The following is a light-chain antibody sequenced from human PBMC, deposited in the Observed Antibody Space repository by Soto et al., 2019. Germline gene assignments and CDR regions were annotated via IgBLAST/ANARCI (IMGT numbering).Light chain of an antibody. Sequence: QSALTQPPSASGSPGQSVTISCTGTSSDVGGYNYVSWYQQHPGKAPKLLINSINQRPSGVPDRFSGSKSGTSASLAISGLRSEDEADYYCAAWDDSLSGWVFGGGTKVTVL. V-gene: IGLV2-8*01. J-gene: IGLJ3*02. CDR1: SSDVGGYNY. CDR2: SIN. CDR3: AAWDDSLSGWV.